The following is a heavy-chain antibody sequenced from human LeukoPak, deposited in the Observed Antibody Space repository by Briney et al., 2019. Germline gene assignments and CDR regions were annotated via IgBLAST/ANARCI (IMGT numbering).Heavy chain of an antibody. CDR1: GFTFSSHA. CDR3: AKTSVAADTKNAFDI. CDR2: ISGSGGST. V-gene: IGHV3-23*01. Sequence: PGGSLRLSCAASGFTFSSHAMSWVRQAPGKGLEWVSAISGSGGSTYYADSVKGRFTISRDNSKNTLYLQMNSLRAEDTAVYYCAKTSVAADTKNAFDIWGQGTMVTVSS. D-gene: IGHD6-19*01. J-gene: IGHJ3*02.